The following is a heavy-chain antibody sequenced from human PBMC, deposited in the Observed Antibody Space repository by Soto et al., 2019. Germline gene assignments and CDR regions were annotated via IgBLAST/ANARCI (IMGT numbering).Heavy chain of an antibody. Sequence: PGRSLRLSCVASGFKFDDYAIHCVRQVAGKGLEWVSRINWRGERLAYADSVKGRSTISRYNDKNYVSLQINSLRPEDTALYSCARDRPGRFYAIAVWGQVTTVTVSS. V-gene: IGHV3-9*01. D-gene: IGHD2-8*02. J-gene: IGHJ6*02. CDR1: GFKFDDYA. CDR3: ARDRPGRFYAIAV. CDR2: INWRGERL.